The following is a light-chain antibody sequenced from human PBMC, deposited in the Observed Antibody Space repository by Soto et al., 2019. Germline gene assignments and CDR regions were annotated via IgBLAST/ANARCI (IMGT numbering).Light chain of an antibody. CDR3: QQYNSYSRT. J-gene: IGKJ1*01. CDR2: KAS. V-gene: IGKV1-5*03. CDR1: QSISSW. Sequence: DIQMTQSPSTLSASVGDRVTITCRASQSISSWLAWYQQKPGKAPKLLIYKASSLESGVPSRFSGSGSGTEFTLTISSLQPHDFATYYCQQYNSYSRTFVQGTKVEIK.